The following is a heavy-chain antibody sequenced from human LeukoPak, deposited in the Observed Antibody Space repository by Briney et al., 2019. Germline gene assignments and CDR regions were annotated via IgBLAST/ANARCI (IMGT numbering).Heavy chain of an antibody. CDR2: IYTSGST. CDR1: GGSISSGSYY. V-gene: IGHV4-61*02. D-gene: IGHD3-3*01. J-gene: IGHJ4*02. CDR3: ARVTDYDFWSGYPLFDY. Sequence: SETLSLTCTVSGGSISSGSYYWSWIRQPAGKGLEWIGRIYTSGSTNYNPSLKSRVTISVDTSKNQFSLKLSSVTAADTAVYYCARVTDYDFWSGYPLFDYWGQGTLVTVSS.